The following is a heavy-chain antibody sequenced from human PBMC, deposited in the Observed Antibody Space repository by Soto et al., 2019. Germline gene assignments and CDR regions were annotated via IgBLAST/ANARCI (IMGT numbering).Heavy chain of an antibody. J-gene: IGHJ4*02. CDR2: ISYDGSNK. CDR3: AKDARPRYSYSFTKL. Sequence: QVQLVESGGGVVQPGRSLRLSCAASGFTFSSYGMHWVRQAPGKGLEWVAVISYDGSNKYYADSVKGRFTISRDNSKNTLYLQMHSLRAEDTAVYYCAKDARPRYSYSFTKLWGQGTLVTVSS. V-gene: IGHV3-30*18. CDR1: GFTFSSYG. D-gene: IGHD5-18*01.